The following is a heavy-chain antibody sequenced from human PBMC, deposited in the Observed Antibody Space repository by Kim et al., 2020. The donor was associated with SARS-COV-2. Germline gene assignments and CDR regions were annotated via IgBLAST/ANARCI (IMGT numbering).Heavy chain of an antibody. J-gene: IGHJ4*02. D-gene: IGHD6-19*01. CDR1: GFTFSSYW. V-gene: IGHV3-7*01. Sequence: GGSLRLSCAASGFTFSSYWMTWVRQAPGKGLEWVATIKNDGSDKYYLDSVKGRFTISRDNAKNSLYLQMDSLRAEDAAVYYCTLDGVSSGYFDPWGQGT. CDR3: TLDGVSSGYFDP. CDR2: IKNDGSDK.